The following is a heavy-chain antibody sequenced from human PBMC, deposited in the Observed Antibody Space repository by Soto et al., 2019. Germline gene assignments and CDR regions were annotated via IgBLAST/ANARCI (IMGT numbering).Heavy chain of an antibody. D-gene: IGHD2-15*01. CDR1: GFTFTTYA. V-gene: IGHV3-30*04. CDR3: ARDQCFGGGRSCYYFDF. J-gene: IGHJ4*02. CDR2: ISNDGRGK. Sequence: LRLSCAASGFTFTTYAIHWVRQAPGKGLEWVAVISNDGRGKYYADSVKGRFTISRDNSKNTLYLQMNSLRSDDTAVYYCARDQCFGGGRSCYYFDFWGQGTLVTVSS.